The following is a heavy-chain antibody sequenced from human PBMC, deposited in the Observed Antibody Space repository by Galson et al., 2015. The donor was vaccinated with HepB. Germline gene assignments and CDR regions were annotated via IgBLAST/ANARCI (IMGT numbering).Heavy chain of an antibody. J-gene: IGHJ6*02. CDR2: IHPSDSDT. D-gene: IGHD1-26*01. CDR1: GYSFTNYW. CDR3: ARLPGVWEHAGSSDYYYYGMDV. Sequence: QSGAEVKKPGESLKISCEGFGYSFTNYWIAWVRQMPGKGLEWMGIIHPSDSDTRYSPSFQGQVTMSADKSISTAYLQWSSLKASDTAVYYCARLPGVWEHAGSSDYYYYGMDVWGQGTTVTVSS. V-gene: IGHV5-51*01.